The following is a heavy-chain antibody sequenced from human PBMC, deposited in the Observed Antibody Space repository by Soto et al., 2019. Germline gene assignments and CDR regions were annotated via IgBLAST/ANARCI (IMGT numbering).Heavy chain of an antibody. V-gene: IGHV3-30-3*01. Sequence: QVQLVESGGGVVQPGRSLRLSCVASGFTFSFYAMHWVRQAPGKGLEWVALVSYDTVSTYYADSVKGRFTISRDNSKNTLYLQMNSLRGDDTAVYYCASELRDGGTFPDYWGQGTLVTVSS. CDR1: GFTFSFYA. CDR2: VSYDTVST. D-gene: IGHD1-26*01. J-gene: IGHJ4*02. CDR3: ASELRDGGTFPDY.